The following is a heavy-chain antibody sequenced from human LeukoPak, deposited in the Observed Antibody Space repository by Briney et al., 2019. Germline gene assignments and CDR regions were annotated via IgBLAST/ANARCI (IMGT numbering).Heavy chain of an antibody. CDR3: AREWMTYYYDSSGYTHY. D-gene: IGHD3-22*01. J-gene: IGHJ4*02. V-gene: IGHV1-18*01. CDR2: ISAYNGNT. Sequence: GASVKVSCTSSGYTFTSYGISWVRRAPGQPLEWMGWISAYNGNTNYAQKLHGRVTMTTDTSTSTTYMELRSLRSDDTAVYYCAREWMTYYYDSSGYTHYWGQGTLVTVSS. CDR1: GYTFTSYG.